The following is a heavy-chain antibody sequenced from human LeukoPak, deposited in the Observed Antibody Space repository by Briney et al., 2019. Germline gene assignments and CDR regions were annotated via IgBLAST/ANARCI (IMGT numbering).Heavy chain of an antibody. Sequence: GRPLRLSCAVSGFTFSRNSMHWVRQAPGKGLEWVADISYDGNNKHYADSVKGRFTISRDNSKNTLYLQMNSLRPEDTAVYFCAREALTGSWHWFDPWGQGTLVTVSS. D-gene: IGHD2-15*01. J-gene: IGHJ5*02. CDR3: AREALTGSWHWFDP. CDR2: ISYDGNNK. V-gene: IGHV3-30-3*01. CDR1: GFTFSRNS.